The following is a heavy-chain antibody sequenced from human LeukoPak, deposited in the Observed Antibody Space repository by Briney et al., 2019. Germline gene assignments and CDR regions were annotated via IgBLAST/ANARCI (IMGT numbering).Heavy chain of an antibody. CDR1: GFTFSSYG. V-gene: IGHV3-30*03. CDR2: ISYDGSNK. J-gene: IGHJ6*03. D-gene: IGHD5-18*01. Sequence: GGSLRLSCAASGFTFSSYGMHWVRQAPGKGLEWVAVISYDGSNKYYADSVKGRFTISRDNSKNTLYLQMNSLRAEDTAVYYCARGRAGDTAMAKGYYYYMDVWGKGTTVTVSS. CDR3: ARGRAGDTAMAKGYYYYMDV.